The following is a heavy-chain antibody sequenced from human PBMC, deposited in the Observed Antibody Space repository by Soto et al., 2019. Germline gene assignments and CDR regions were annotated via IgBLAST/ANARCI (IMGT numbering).Heavy chain of an antibody. CDR3: ARLRGAARAFDY. J-gene: IGHJ4*02. CDR2: ISSSSSYI. V-gene: IGHV3-21*01. Sequence: GGSLRLSCAASGFTFSSYSMNWVRQAPGKGLEWVSSISSSSSYIYYADSVKGRFTISRDNAKNSLYLQMNSLRAEDTAVYYCARLRGAARAFDYWGQGTLVTVSS. D-gene: IGHD6-6*01. CDR1: GFTFSSYS.